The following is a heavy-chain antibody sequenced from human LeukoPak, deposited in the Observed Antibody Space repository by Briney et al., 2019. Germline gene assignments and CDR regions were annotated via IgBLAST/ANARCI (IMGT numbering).Heavy chain of an antibody. J-gene: IGHJ4*02. Sequence: GGSLRLSCVASGFIFDNYAMAWVRQAPGKGLEWVSGISGSAERTYYADSVKGRFTISRDNSKNTLFLQLNSLRADDTAVYFCEKRAYASTTAFYPLFDHWGQGALVTVSS. V-gene: IGHV3-23*01. CDR3: EKRAYASTTAFYPLFDH. D-gene: IGHD3-16*01. CDR2: ISGSAERT. CDR1: GFIFDNYA.